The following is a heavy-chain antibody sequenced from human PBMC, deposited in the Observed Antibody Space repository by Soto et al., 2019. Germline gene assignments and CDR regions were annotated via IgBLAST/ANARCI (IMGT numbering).Heavy chain of an antibody. D-gene: IGHD3-16*02. J-gene: IGHJ4*02. CDR3: AKSFTQSNVWRAYRHKTHFDY. CDR1: GFTFTNYG. V-gene: IGHV3-23*01. CDR2: ISGAGDTT. Sequence: EVWLLESGGGLVQPGGSLRLSCEGSGFTFTNYGMDWVRQAPGKGLEWISFISGAGDTTYYADSVKGRFIISRDNSKNTLYLQMNSLRAEDTALYYCAKSFTQSNVWRAYRHKTHFDYWGQGALVTVTS.